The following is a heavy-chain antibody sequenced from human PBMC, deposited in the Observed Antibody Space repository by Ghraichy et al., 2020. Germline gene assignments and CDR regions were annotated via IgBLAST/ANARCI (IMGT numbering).Heavy chain of an antibody. CDR1: GGSISSTNYY. J-gene: IGHJ4*02. D-gene: IGHD1-20*01. Sequence: SETLSLTCTVSGGSISSTNYYWGWIRQPPGKGLEWIGSIYYSGRTYYNPSLKSRVTISVDTSKNQFSLQLISMTAADTAVYYCARAYNWNEYCDYWGQGTLVTVAS. V-gene: IGHV4-39*01. CDR2: IYYSGRT. CDR3: ARAYNWNEYCDY.